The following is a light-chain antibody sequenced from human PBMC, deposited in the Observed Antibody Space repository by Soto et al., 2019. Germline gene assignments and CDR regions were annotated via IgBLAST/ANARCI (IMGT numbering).Light chain of an antibody. CDR3: HQSNNWPYT. CDR1: QSVSDN. CDR2: GAS. Sequence: EIVMTQSPATLSVSPGERVTLSYRASQSVSDNLAWYQQRPGQAPRLLIYGASTRATGIPARFSGSGSGTEFTLTISSLQSEDFAVYFCHQSNNWPYTFGQGTKLDIK. V-gene: IGKV3-15*01. J-gene: IGKJ2*01.